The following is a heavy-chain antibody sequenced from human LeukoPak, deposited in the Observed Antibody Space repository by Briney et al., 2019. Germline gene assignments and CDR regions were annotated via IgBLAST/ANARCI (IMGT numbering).Heavy chain of an antibody. V-gene: IGHV3-49*03. CDR2: IRGKAYGGTT. J-gene: IGHJ6*02. CDR3: TRDSSSYDFWSGYYLGYYYGMDV. D-gene: IGHD3-3*01. Sequence: TGGSLRLSCTASGFTFGDYAMSWFRQAPGKGLEWVGFIRGKAYGGTTEYAASVKGRFTISRDDSKSIAYLQMNSLKTEDTAVYYCTRDSSSYDFWSGYYLGYYYGMDVWGQGTTVTVSS. CDR1: GFTFGDYA.